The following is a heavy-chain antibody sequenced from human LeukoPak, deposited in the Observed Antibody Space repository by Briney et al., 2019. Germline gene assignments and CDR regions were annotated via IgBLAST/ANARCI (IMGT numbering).Heavy chain of an antibody. V-gene: IGHV4-39*01. D-gene: IGHD3-3*01. CDR1: GGSISSSRYY. Sequence: SETLSLTCTVSGGSISSSRYYWGWIRQPPGKGLEWIGSIYYSGSTYYNPSLKSRVTISVDTSKNQLSLKLSSVTAADAAVYYCATRYYDFWSGYDGMDVWGQGTTVTVSS. CDR3: ATRYYDFWSGYDGMDV. J-gene: IGHJ6*02. CDR2: IYYSGST.